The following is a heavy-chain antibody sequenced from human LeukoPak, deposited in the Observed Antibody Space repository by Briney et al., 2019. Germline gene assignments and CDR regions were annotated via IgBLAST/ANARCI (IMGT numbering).Heavy chain of an antibody. Sequence: GGSLRLSCAASGFTFSSYGMHWVRQAPGKGLEWVAFIRYDGSNKYYADSVKGRFTISRDNAKNTLYLQMNSLRAEDTAVYYCARDSGLDTVYYMDVWGKGTTVTVSS. CDR3: ARDSGLDTVYYMDV. D-gene: IGHD3-10*01. CDR2: IRYDGSNK. V-gene: IGHV3-30*02. CDR1: GFTFSSYG. J-gene: IGHJ6*03.